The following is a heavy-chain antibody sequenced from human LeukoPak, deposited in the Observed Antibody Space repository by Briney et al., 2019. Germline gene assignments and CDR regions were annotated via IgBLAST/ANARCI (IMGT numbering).Heavy chain of an antibody. CDR1: GASINSGGFF. D-gene: IGHD5-12*01. CDR3: ARVLGVATGHSFDS. Sequence: PSETLSLTCTVSGASINSGGFFWSWIRQHPGKGLEWIGHIYYSGYTYYNPSLTSRLAISLDTSKTQFSLRLSSVTAADTALYYCARVLGVATGHSFDSWGQGIMVTVSS. V-gene: IGHV4-31*03. CDR2: IYYSGYT. J-gene: IGHJ3*02.